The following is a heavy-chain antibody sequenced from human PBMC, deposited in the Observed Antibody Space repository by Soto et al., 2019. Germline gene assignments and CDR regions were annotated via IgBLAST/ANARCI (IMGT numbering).Heavy chain of an antibody. V-gene: IGHV1-69*13. CDR2: IIPIFGTA. CDR1: GGTFSSYA. D-gene: IGHD6-19*01. CDR3: ARTPRIAVATPQFDY. Sequence: ASVKVSCKASGGTFSSYAISWVRQAPGQGLEWMGGIIPIFGTANYAQKFQGRVTITADESTSTAYMGLSSLRSEDTAVYYCARTPRIAVATPQFDYWGQGTLVTVSS. J-gene: IGHJ4*02.